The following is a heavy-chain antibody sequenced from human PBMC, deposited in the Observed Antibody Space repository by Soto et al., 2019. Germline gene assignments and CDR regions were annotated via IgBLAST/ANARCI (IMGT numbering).Heavy chain of an antibody. CDR1: RFMFSGYA. V-gene: IGHV3-23*01. D-gene: IGHD2-15*01. CDR3: VKDLAASGWFEP. CDR2: VSNSGTST. Sequence: QLLESGGGLAQPGESLTLSCAASRFMFSGYAMSWVSQAPGKGLEWVSAVSNSGTSTSYADSVKGRFTIPRDNSKNTLHLQMTGLGAADTALYYGVKDLAASGWFEPWGQGTLVIVSS. J-gene: IGHJ5*02.